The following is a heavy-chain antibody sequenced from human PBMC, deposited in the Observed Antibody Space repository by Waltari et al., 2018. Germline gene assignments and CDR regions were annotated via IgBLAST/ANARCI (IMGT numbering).Heavy chain of an antibody. D-gene: IGHD5-18*01. CDR3: ARDPDSNGYSSFDY. Sequence: EVQPVESGGGLVQPGGSLRLSCAASGFTFSRYWMHWVRQAPGKGLVWVSRINSDGRSTTYADSVKGRFTISRDNAKNTVYLQMNSLRAEDTAVYYCARDPDSNGYSSFDYWGQGTLVTVSS. V-gene: IGHV3-74*01. CDR1: GFTFSRYW. CDR2: INSDGRST. J-gene: IGHJ4*02.